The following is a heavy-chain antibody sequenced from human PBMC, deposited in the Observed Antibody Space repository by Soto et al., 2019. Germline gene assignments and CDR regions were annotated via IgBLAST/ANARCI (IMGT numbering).Heavy chain of an antibody. CDR2: ISHSGIT. CDR1: GGSITSANL. V-gene: IGHV4-4*02. Sequence: SETLSLTCAVSGGSITSANLWTWVRQPPGGGLEWIGEISHSGITNYKASLKSRVTMSVDKTKNDVSLKLTSVTAADTAVYYCARVLRGWFDPWGQGTPVTVYS. CDR3: ARVLRGWFDP. J-gene: IGHJ5*02.